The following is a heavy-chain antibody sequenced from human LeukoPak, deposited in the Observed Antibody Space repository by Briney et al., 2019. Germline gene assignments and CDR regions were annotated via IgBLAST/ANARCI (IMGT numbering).Heavy chain of an antibody. Sequence: GGSLRLSCAGSGFTLSKYWMSWVRQAPGKGLEWISVIYIDGTTYYADSVKGRFTISRDQANNTLYLQMNTLRDEDTAVYYCARGPRYSFYCGQGTLVSVSS. CDR1: GFTLSKYW. D-gene: IGHD6-13*01. CDR2: IYIDGTT. V-gene: IGHV3-53*01. J-gene: IGHJ4*02. CDR3: ARGPRYSFY.